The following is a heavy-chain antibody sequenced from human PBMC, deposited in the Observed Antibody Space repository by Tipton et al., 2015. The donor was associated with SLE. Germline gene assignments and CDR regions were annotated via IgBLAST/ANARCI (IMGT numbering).Heavy chain of an antibody. CDR1: GFTFSSYA. J-gene: IGHJ4*02. D-gene: IGHD6-13*01. V-gene: IGHV3-66*02. Sequence: SLRLSCAASGFTFSSYAMSWVRQAPGKGLEWVSVIYSGGSTYYADSVKGRFTISRDNSKNTLYLQMNSLGAEDTAGYYCARESRAAASDYWGQGTLVTVSS. CDR3: ARESRAAASDY. CDR2: IYSGGST.